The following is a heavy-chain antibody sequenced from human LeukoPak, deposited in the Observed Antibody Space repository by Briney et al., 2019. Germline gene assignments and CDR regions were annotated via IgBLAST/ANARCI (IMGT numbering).Heavy chain of an antibody. D-gene: IGHD6-19*01. Sequence: ASVKVSCKASGGTFSSYAISWVRQAPGQGLEWMGGIIPIFGTANYAQKFQGRVTITADESTSTAYMELSSLRSEDTAVYYCARVQWLVDALDIWGQGTMVTVSS. CDR1: GGTFSSYA. V-gene: IGHV1-69*01. J-gene: IGHJ3*02. CDR2: IIPIFGTA. CDR3: ARVQWLVDALDI.